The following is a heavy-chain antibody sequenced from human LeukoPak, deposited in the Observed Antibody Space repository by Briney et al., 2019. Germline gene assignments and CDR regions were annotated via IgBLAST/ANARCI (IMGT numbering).Heavy chain of an antibody. V-gene: IGHV4-59*12. CDR2: IYYSGST. CDR3: ARGAGYSSSWVLGYFDY. D-gene: IGHD6-13*01. CDR1: GGSISSYY. Sequence: SETLSPTCTVSGGSISSYYWSWIRQPPGKGLEWIGYIYYSGSTNYNPSLKSRVTISVDTSKNQFSLKLSSVTAADTAVYYCARGAGYSSSWVLGYFDYWGQGTLVTVSS. J-gene: IGHJ4*02.